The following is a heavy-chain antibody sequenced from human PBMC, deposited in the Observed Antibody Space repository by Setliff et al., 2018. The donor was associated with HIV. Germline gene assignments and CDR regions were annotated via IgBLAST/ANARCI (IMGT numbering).Heavy chain of an antibody. V-gene: IGHV4-59*08. D-gene: IGHD5-18*01. CDR3: ARTGYAFDV. CDR1: GGSMNANH. J-gene: IGHJ3*01. Sequence: SETLPLTCTVSGGSMNANHWSWIRQSPGKGPEWIAYIHVSGSTYFNPSLSSRVTISIDTSNNQFSLRLSSVTAADTAAYYCARTGYAFDVWGLGTMVTVSS. CDR2: IHVSGST.